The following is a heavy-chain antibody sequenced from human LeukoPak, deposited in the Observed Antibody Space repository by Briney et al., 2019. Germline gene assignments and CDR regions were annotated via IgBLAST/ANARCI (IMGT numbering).Heavy chain of an antibody. J-gene: IGHJ4*02. CDR3: ARGIVVVVGASDHFDY. Sequence: GGSLRLSCVASGFTFSTYWMNWVRQAPGKGLERVGTISPDGSDKYYVDSVKGRFTISRDNAKTSLYLQITSLRADDTALYFCARGIVVVVGASDHFDYWGQGTLITVSS. D-gene: IGHD2-15*01. V-gene: IGHV3-7*01. CDR2: ISPDGSDK. CDR1: GFTFSTYW.